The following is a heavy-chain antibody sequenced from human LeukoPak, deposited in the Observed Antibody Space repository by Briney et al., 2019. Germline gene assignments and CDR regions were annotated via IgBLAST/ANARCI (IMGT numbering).Heavy chain of an antibody. V-gene: IGHV3-23*01. CDR3: ATSDIVVVPAATSAY. D-gene: IGHD2-2*01. J-gene: IGHJ4*02. CDR1: GFTFSSYA. CDR2: ISCSGGST. Sequence: PGGSLRLSCAASGFTFSSYAMSWVRQAPGKGLELVSAISCSGGSTYYADSVKGRFTISRDNSKNTLYLQMNSLRADDTAEYYCATSDIVVVPAATSAYWGQGTLVPVSS.